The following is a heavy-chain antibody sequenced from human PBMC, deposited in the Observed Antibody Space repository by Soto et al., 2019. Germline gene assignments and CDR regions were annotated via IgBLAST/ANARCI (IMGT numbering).Heavy chain of an antibody. J-gene: IGHJ3*02. CDR3: ARGGGVGVAGSAAFDM. Sequence: VQSGAVVKKPGASVTVSCSASGYPVTAYYMHWVRQAPGRGLEWMGGINPATGAAKYTQTFQGRVTVTRDTSTSTVFMELSGLTSEDTAVFYCARGGGVGVAGSAAFDMWGQGTLVTVSS. CDR1: GYPVTAYY. CDR2: INPATGAA. D-gene: IGHD3-3*01. V-gene: IGHV1-2*02.